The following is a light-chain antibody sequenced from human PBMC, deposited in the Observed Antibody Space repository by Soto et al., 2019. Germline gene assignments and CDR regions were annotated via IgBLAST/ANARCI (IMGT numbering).Light chain of an antibody. CDR2: GAS. Sequence: EIVMTQSPATLSVSPGERATLSCRASQSVGSNLAGYQQKPGQAPRLLIYGASTRATGIPARFSGSGSGTEFTLTISSLQSEDFAVYYCQQYNNWWTFGQGTKVEIK. CDR1: QSVGSN. CDR3: QQYNNWWT. V-gene: IGKV3-15*01. J-gene: IGKJ1*01.